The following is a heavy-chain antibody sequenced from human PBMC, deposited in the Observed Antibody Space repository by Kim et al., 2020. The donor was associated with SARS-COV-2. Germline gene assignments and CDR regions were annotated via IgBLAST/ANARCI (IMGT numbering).Heavy chain of an antibody. V-gene: IGHV1-3*01. D-gene: IGHD6-13*01. CDR2: INAGNGNT. Sequence: ASVKVSCKASGYTFTSYAMHWVRQAPGQRLEWMGWINAGNGNTKYSQKFQGRVTITRDTSASTAYMELSSLRSEDTAVYYCARSWSSSWANRWNWFDPWGQGTLVTVSS. CDR3: ARSWSSSWANRWNWFDP. J-gene: IGHJ5*02. CDR1: GYTFTSYA.